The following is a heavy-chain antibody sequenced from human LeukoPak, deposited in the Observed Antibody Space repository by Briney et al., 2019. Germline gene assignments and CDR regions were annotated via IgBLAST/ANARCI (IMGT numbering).Heavy chain of an antibody. CDR1: GGTFSSYA. V-gene: IGHV1-69*13. D-gene: IGHD2-15*01. Sequence: SVTVSCTASGGTFSSYAISWVRQAPGQGLEWMGGIIPIFGTANYAQKFQGRVTITADESTSTAYMELSSLRSEDTAVYYCARAVYSGGPFDYWGQGTLVTVSS. CDR2: IIPIFGTA. CDR3: ARAVYSGGPFDY. J-gene: IGHJ4*02.